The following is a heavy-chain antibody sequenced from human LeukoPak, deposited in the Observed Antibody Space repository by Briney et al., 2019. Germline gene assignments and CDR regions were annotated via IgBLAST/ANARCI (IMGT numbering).Heavy chain of an antibody. CDR1: GAFIGSYY. V-gene: IGHV4-59*08. J-gene: IGHJ6*02. D-gene: IGHD2-2*01. CDR2: ISPNAYS. CDR3: TRHDVVPVIGHGMAD. Sequence: PSETLSLTCTVSGAFIGSYYWSWIRQPPGKGLEWIGYISPNAYSLYMPSLRGRVTISRDMSENQFSLILSSVTAADTAINYCTRHDVVPVIGHGMADWGQGTTVTVSS.